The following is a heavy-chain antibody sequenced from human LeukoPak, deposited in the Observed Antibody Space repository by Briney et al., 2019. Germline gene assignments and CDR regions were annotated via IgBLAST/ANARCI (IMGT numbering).Heavy chain of an antibody. V-gene: IGHV4-38-2*02. Sequence: SETLSLTCTVSGYSISSGYYWGWIRQPPGKGLEWIGSIYHSGSTYYNPSLKSRVTISVDTSKNQFSLKLSSVTAADTAVYYCARGRRWELSFDYWGQGTLVTVSS. CDR3: ARGRRWELSFDY. CDR2: IYHSGST. CDR1: GYSISSGYY. J-gene: IGHJ4*02. D-gene: IGHD1-26*01.